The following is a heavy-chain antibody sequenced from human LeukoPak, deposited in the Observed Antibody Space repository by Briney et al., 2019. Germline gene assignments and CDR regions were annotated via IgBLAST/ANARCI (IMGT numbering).Heavy chain of an antibody. CDR1: GGSISSYY. D-gene: IGHD3-10*01. CDR2: IYYSGST. CDR3: ARRSGDYYGSGSSPHGMDV. Sequence: SETLSLTCTVSGGSISSYYWSWIRQPPGKGLEWIGYIYYSGSTNYNPSLKSRVTISVDTSKNQFSLKLSSVTAADTAVYYCARRSGDYYGSGSSPHGMDVWGQGTTVTVSS. V-gene: IGHV4-59*08. J-gene: IGHJ6*02.